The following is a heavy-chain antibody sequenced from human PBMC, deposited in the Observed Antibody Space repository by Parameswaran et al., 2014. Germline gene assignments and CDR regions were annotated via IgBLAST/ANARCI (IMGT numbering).Heavy chain of an antibody. Sequence: VRQAPGQRLEWMGWINAGNGNTKYSQKFQGRVTITRDTSASTAYMELSSLRSEDTAVYYCARDLGYCSGGSCYSYGMDVWGQGTTVTVSS. CDR2: INAGNGNT. V-gene: IGHV1-3*01. J-gene: IGHJ6*02. D-gene: IGHD2-15*01. CDR3: ARDLGYCSGGSCYSYGMDV.